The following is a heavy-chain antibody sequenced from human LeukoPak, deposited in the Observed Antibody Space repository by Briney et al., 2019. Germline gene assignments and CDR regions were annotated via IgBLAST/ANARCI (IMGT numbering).Heavy chain of an antibody. CDR3: ARHGDTAMVGDLYYYYMDV. V-gene: IGHV5-51*01. D-gene: IGHD5-18*01. CDR2: IYPGDSDT. Sequence: GESLKISCKGSRYSFTSYWIGWVRQMPGKGLEWMGIIYPGDSDTRYSPSFQGQVTISADKSISTAYLQWSSLKASDTAMYYCARHGDTAMVGDLYYYYMDVWGKGTTVTVSS. CDR1: RYSFTSYW. J-gene: IGHJ6*03.